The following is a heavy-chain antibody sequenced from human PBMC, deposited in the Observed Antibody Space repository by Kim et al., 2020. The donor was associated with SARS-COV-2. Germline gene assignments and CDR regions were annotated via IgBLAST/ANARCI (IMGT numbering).Heavy chain of an antibody. V-gene: IGHV4-31*03. CDR3: ARNARRYFGSVDSFNV. J-gene: IGHJ3*01. D-gene: IGHD1-1*01. CDR1: GDSITSVGYY. CDR2: IFYSGST. Sequence: SETLSLTCTVSGDSITSVGYYWSWLRQYPGNGPEWIGYIFYSGSTSYKPSLKSRIAISRETSKNQFSLRLISVTAADTAIYYCARNARRYFGSVDSFNVWDQGTLVTVSS.